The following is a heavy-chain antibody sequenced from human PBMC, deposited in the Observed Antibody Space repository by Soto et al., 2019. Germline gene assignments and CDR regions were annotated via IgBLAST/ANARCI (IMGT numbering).Heavy chain of an antibody. CDR3: ARDPVTPTNYYYYGMDV. CDR1: GGSISSYY. Sequence: QVQLQESGPGLVKPSETLSLTCTVSGGSISSYYWRWIRQPPGKGLEWIGYIFYTGSTNYNPSLKSRVTISVDTSKNQFSLKLSSATAADTAVYYCARDPVTPTNYYYYGMDVWGQGTTVIVSS. CDR2: IFYTGST. V-gene: IGHV4-59*01. D-gene: IGHD4-17*01. J-gene: IGHJ6*02.